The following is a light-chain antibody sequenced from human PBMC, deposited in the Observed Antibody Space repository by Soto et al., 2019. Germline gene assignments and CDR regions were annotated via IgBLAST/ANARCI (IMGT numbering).Light chain of an antibody. J-gene: IGKJ1*01. V-gene: IGKV3-15*01. Sequence: MTQSPATLSVSPGERATLSCRASQSVSSNLAWYQQKPGQTPRLLMYGASTRATGIPARFSGSGSGTEFTLTISSLQPEDFAVYYCQQYHKWPRTFGQGTKVDIK. CDR3: QQYHKWPRT. CDR2: GAS. CDR1: QSVSSN.